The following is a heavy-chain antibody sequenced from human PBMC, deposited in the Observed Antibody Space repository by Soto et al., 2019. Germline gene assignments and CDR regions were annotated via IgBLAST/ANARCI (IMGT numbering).Heavy chain of an antibody. Sequence: ASVKVSCKASGYTFTSYDINWVRQATGQGLEWMGWMNPNSGNTGYAQKFQGRVTMTRNTSISTAYMELSSLRSEDTAVYYCATLGAEYYYGSGSHDPWGQGTLVTVSS. D-gene: IGHD3-10*01. CDR3: ATLGAEYYYGSGSHDP. CDR1: GYTFTSYD. J-gene: IGHJ5*02. V-gene: IGHV1-8*01. CDR2: MNPNSGNT.